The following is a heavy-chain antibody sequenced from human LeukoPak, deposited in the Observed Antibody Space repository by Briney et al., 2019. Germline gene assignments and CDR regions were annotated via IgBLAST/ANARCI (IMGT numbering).Heavy chain of an antibody. Sequence: GGSQRLSCAASGFTFSSYGMHWVRQAPGKGLEWVAFIRYDGSNKYYADSVKGRFTISRDNSKNTLYLQMNSLRAEDTAVYYCAKDRYPDDYGGYLFDYWGQGTLVTVSS. J-gene: IGHJ4*02. CDR1: GFTFSSYG. CDR3: AKDRYPDDYGGYLFDY. CDR2: IRYDGSNK. D-gene: IGHD4-17*01. V-gene: IGHV3-30*02.